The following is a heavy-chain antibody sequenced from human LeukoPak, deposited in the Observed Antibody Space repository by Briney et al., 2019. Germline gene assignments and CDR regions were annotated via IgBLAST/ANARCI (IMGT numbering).Heavy chain of an antibody. V-gene: IGHV3-21*04. CDR1: GFTFSSYS. J-gene: IGHJ4*02. CDR2: ISSSSSYI. D-gene: IGHD6-13*01. CDR3: ARETIDEAAGIDY. Sequence: PGGSLRLSCAASGFTFSSYSMNWVRQAPGKGLEWVSSISSSSSYIYYADSVKGRFTISRDNSKNTLYLQMNSLRAEDTAVYYCARETIDEAAGIDYWGQGTLVTVSS.